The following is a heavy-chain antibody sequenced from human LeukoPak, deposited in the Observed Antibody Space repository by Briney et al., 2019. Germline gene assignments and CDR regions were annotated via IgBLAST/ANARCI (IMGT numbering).Heavy chain of an antibody. D-gene: IGHD2-2*01. CDR1: GFTFSTFG. J-gene: IGHJ3*02. CDR3: AKGATSCSSTSCPDAFDI. CDR2: IRSDGSNK. V-gene: IGHV3-30*02. Sequence: GGSLRLSCAASGFTFSTFGMHWVRQAPGKGLEWVTFIRSDGSNKYYADSVKGRFTISRDNSKNTLYLQMNSLRAEDTAVYYRAKGATSCSSTSCPDAFDIWGQGTMVTVSS.